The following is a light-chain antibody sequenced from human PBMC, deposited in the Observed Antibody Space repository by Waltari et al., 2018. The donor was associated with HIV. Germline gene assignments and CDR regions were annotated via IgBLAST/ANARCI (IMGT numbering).Light chain of an antibody. CDR3: ATWDDSLNGWV. CDR1: SSNIATNP. CDR2: TNN. J-gene: IGLJ3*02. Sequence: QSVLTQPPSASGTPGQRVTISCSGSSSNIATNPVNWYQQLPGPAPKLLIYTNNQRPSGVPARFSGSKSGTSASLAISGLQSDDDADYYCATWDDSLNGWVFGGGTRLTVL. V-gene: IGLV1-44*01.